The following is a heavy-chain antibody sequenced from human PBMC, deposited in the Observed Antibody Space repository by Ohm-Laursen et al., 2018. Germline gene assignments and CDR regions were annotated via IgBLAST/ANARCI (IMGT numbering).Heavy chain of an antibody. CDR3: AKDSWEDEFIDY. Sequence: SLRLSCAASGFTFSSYAMNWVRQPPGKGLEWVSALSGSGTSTYYADSVKGRFTISRDSSKDTLFLHMYSLRAEDTAVYYCAKDSWEDEFIDYWGQGTLVTVSS. CDR2: LSGSGTST. J-gene: IGHJ4*02. V-gene: IGHV3-23*01. D-gene: IGHD1-26*01. CDR1: GFTFSSYA.